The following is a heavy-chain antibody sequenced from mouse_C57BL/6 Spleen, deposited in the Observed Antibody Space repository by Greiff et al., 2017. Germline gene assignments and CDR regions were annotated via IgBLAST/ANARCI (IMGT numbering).Heavy chain of an antibody. CDR1: GYTFTSYG. CDR2: IYPRSGNT. Sequence: QVHVKQSGAELARPGASVKLSCKASGYTFTSYGISWVKQRTGQGLEWIGEIYPRSGNTYYNEKFKGKATLTADKSSSTAYMELRSLTSEDSAVYFCARRGDYDVDYYAMDYWGQGTSVTVSS. V-gene: IGHV1-81*01. D-gene: IGHD2-4*01. CDR3: ARRGDYDVDYYAMDY. J-gene: IGHJ4*01.